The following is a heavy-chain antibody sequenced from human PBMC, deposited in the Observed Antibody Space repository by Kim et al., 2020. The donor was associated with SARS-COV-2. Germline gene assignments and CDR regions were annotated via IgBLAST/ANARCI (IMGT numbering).Heavy chain of an antibody. Sequence: GGSLRLSCAVSGLTFSSQWMHWVRQGPGKWLVCVSRISHDGTTDYADSVKGRFTISRDNARGTLYLQMNSLSAEDKALYYCATTNWLDHWGQGTQVTVSS. CDR1: GLTFSSQW. D-gene: IGHD1-26*01. CDR3: ATTNWLDH. J-gene: IGHJ5*02. CDR2: ISHDGTT. V-gene: IGHV3-74*01.